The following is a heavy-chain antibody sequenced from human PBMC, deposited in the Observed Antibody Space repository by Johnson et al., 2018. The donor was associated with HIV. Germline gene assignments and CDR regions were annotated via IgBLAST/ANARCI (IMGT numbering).Heavy chain of an antibody. J-gene: IGHJ3*02. Sequence: VQLVESGGGLVQPGGSLRLSCAASGFTFSSYWMHWVRQAPGKGLEWVSVIYSGGSTYYADSVKGRFTISRDTSKNTLYLQMNSLRAEDTAVYYCARDPAIRWSEWDSSGYYSPDAFDIWGQGTMVTVSS. CDR1: GFTFSSYW. V-gene: IGHV3-66*02. CDR2: IYSGGST. CDR3: ARDPAIRWSEWDSSGYYSPDAFDI. D-gene: IGHD3-22*01.